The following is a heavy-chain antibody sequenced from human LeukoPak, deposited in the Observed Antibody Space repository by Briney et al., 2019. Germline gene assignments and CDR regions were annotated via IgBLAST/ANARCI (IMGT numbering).Heavy chain of an antibody. Sequence: GGSLRLSCAASGFTFSSYGMHWVRQAPGKGLEWVAFIRYDGSNKYYADSVKGRFTISRDNSKNTLYLQMNSLRAEDTAVYYCAKGGRYCSSTSCFVLDYWGQGTLVTVSS. CDR1: GFTFSSYG. J-gene: IGHJ4*02. V-gene: IGHV3-30*02. CDR3: AKGGRYCSSTSCFVLDY. D-gene: IGHD2-2*01. CDR2: IRYDGSNK.